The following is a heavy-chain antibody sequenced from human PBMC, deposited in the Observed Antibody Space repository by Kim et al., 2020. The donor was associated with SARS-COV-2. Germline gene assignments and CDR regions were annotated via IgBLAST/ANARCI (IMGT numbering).Heavy chain of an antibody. Sequence: TKYSQKFQGRVTITRDTSASTAYMELSSLRSEDTAVYYCARGKGWLHFDYWGQGTLVTVSS. J-gene: IGHJ4*02. D-gene: IGHD5-12*01. CDR2: T. V-gene: IGHV1-3*01. CDR3: ARGKGWLHFDY.